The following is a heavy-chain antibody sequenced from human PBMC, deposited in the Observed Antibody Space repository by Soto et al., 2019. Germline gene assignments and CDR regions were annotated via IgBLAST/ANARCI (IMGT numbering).Heavy chain of an antibody. V-gene: IGHV4-31*03. CDR2: IDYIGRA. D-gene: IGHD2-15*01. Sequence: SETLSLTCTVSGGSISSDNYFWSWIRQHPGKGLEWIGYIDYIGRAYYNPSLKSRVTTSVDTSKNQFSLRLSSVTVADTATYYCAREVKSTAASGAFDIWGQGTVVTVSS. J-gene: IGHJ3*02. CDR1: GGSISSDNYF. CDR3: AREVKSTAASGAFDI.